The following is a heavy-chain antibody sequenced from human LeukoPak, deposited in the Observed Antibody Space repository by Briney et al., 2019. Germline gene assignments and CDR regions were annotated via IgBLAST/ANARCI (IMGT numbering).Heavy chain of an antibody. CDR3: ARTNMPPYYYYMDV. D-gene: IGHD2-2*01. V-gene: IGHV3-7*01. J-gene: IGHJ6*03. Sequence: GGSLRLSCAASGFTFSSYWMSWVRQAPGKGLEWVANIKQDGSEKYYVDSVKGRFTISRDNAKNTLYLQMNSLRAEDTAVYYCARTNMPPYYYYMDVWGKGTTVTVSS. CDR2: IKQDGSEK. CDR1: GFTFSSYW.